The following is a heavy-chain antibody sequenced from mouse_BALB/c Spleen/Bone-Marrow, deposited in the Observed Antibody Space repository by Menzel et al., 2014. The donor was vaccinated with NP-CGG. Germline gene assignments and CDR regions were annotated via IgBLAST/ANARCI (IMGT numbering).Heavy chain of an antibody. J-gene: IGHJ4*01. CDR2: INPGSGGT. CDR1: GYAFTNYL. V-gene: IGHV1-54*01. Sequence: VQLQQSGAELVRPGTSVKVSCKASGYAFTNYLIEWVKQRPGQGLEWIGVINPGSGGTNYNEKFKGKATLTADKSSSTASMQLSSLTSDDSAVYFCARSGYYGSNYAMDYWGQGTSVTVSS. D-gene: IGHD1-1*01. CDR3: ARSGYYGSNYAMDY.